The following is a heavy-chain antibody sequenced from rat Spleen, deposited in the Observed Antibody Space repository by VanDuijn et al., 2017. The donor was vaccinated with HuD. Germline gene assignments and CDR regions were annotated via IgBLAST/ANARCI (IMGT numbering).Heavy chain of an antibody. CDR1: GFTFSDYY. CDR3: AGGGSGGLNWFAH. Sequence: EVQLVESDGGLVQPGRSLKLSCAASGFTFSDYYMAWVRQAPTKGLEWVATISYDGSSTYYRDSVKGRFTISRDNAKSTLYLQMNNLRSEDTAIYYCAGGGSGGLNWFAHWGQGTLVTVSS. J-gene: IGHJ3*01. D-gene: IGHD1-1*01. V-gene: IGHV5-29*01. CDR2: ISYDGSST.